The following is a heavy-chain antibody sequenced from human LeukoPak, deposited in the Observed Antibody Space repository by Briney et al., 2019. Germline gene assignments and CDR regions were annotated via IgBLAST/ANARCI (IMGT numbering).Heavy chain of an antibody. CDR3: ARDWLVVQPYIMDV. Sequence: SETLSLICTVSGASISSHYWSWIRQPPGKGLEWIEYIYNSGTINYNPSLKSRVTISVDMSNNQFSLKLTSVTAADTAVYYCARDWLVVQPYIMDVWGQGTTVTVSS. V-gene: IGHV4-59*11. CDR1: GASISSHY. CDR2: IYNSGTI. D-gene: IGHD2-2*01. J-gene: IGHJ6*02.